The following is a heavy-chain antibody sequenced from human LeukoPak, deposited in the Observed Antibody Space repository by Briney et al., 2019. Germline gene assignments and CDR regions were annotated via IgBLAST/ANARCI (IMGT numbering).Heavy chain of an antibody. V-gene: IGHV4-59*01. J-gene: IGHJ6*02. D-gene: IGHD3-3*01. CDR1: GGSISSYY. CDR3: ARGNFWSGYYYYGMDV. CDR2: IYYSGST. Sequence: SETLSLTCTVSGGSISSYYWSWIRQPPGKGLEWIGYIYYSGSTNYNPSLNSRVTISVDTSKNQFSLKLSSVTAADTAVYYCARGNFWSGYYYYGMDVWGQGTTVTVSS.